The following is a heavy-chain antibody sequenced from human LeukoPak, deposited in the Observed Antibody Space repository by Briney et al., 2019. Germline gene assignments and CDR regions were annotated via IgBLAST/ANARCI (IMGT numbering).Heavy chain of an antibody. D-gene: IGHD6-13*01. J-gene: IGHJ4*02. CDR1: GGSFSGYY. CDR3: ARRRLTAAGTTFDY. V-gene: IGHV4-34*01. CDR2: INHSGST. Sequence: SETLSLTCAVYGGSFSGYYWSWIRQPPGMGLEWIGEINHSGSTNYNPSLKSRVTMSVDTSKNQFSLKLSSVTAADTAVYYCARRRLTAAGTTFDYWGQGTLVTVSS.